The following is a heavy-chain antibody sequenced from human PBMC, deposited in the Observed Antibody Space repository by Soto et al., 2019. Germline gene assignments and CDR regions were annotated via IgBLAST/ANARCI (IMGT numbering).Heavy chain of an antibody. D-gene: IGHD6-25*01. CDR3: ARMDSSGFDY. CDR1: GGSISSYY. Sequence: SETLSLTCTFSGGSISSYYWTLIRQSPGKGLESIACVCSSGSTNYNPSLKSRVTISVDTSKNQFSLKLRSVTAADTAVYYCARMDSSGFDYWGQGTLVTVSS. V-gene: IGHV4-4*08. CDR2: VCSSGST. J-gene: IGHJ4*02.